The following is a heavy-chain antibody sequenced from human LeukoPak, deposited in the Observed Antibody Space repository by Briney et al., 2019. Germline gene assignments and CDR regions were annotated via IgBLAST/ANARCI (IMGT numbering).Heavy chain of an antibody. Sequence: KPGGSLRLSCAASGFTFSNAWMSWVRQAPGKGLEWVGRIKSKTNGGTTDYAAPVKGRFTISRDDSKNTLYLQMNSLKTEDTAVYYCTIGYYYGSGSYPFTWGQGTMVTVSS. D-gene: IGHD3-10*01. CDR3: TIGYYYGSGSYPFT. CDR2: IKSKTNGGTT. V-gene: IGHV3-15*01. CDR1: GFTFSNAW. J-gene: IGHJ3*01.